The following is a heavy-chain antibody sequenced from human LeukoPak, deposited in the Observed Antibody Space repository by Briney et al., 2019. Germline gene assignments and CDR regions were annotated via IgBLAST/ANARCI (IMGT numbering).Heavy chain of an antibody. V-gene: IGHV3-23*01. CDR3: AKPKHIVVVIGWFDP. CDR1: GFTFSSYA. J-gene: IGHJ5*02. Sequence: GGSPRLSCAASGFTFSSYAMSWVRQAPGKGLEWVSAISGSGGSTYYADSVKGRFTISRDNSKNTLYLQMNSLRAEDTAVYYCAKPKHIVVVIGWFDPWGQGTLVTVSS. CDR2: ISGSGGST. D-gene: IGHD2-21*01.